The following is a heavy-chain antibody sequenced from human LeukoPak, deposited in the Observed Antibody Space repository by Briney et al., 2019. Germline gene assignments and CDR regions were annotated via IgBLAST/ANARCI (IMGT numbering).Heavy chain of an antibody. J-gene: IGHJ4*02. CDR3: ARVGYCSGGSCRGVNFDY. Sequence: SETLSLTCAVYGGSFSGYYWSWIRQPPGKGPEWIGEINHSGSTNYNPSLKSRVTISVDTSKNQFSLKLSSVTAADTAVYYCARVGYCSGGSCRGVNFDYWGQGTLVTVSS. CDR1: GGSFSGYY. D-gene: IGHD2-15*01. CDR2: INHSGST. V-gene: IGHV4-34*01.